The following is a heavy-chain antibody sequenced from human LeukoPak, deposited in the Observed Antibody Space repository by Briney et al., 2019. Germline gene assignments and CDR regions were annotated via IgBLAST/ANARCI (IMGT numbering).Heavy chain of an antibody. CDR3: ADDYGD. CDR1: GGSISSYY. J-gene: IGHJ4*02. D-gene: IGHD4-17*01. Sequence: PSETLSLTCTVSGGSISSYYWSWIRQPPGKGLEWIGYINYSGSTKYNPSLKSRVTMSVDTAKNQFSLKVTSVTAADTAIYYCADDYGDWGQGTLVTVSS. V-gene: IGHV4-59*12. CDR2: INYSGST.